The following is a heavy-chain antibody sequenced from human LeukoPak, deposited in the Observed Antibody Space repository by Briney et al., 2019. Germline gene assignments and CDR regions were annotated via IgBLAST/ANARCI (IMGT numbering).Heavy chain of an antibody. CDR3: AREAEKVRGVPGFDP. J-gene: IGHJ5*02. CDR1: GDSVSSNSAA. CDR2: TYYRSKWYN. Sequence: SQTLSLTCAISGDSVSSNSAAWNWIRQSPSRGLEWLGRTYYRSKWYNDYAVSVKSRITINPDTPKNQFSLQLNSVTPEDTAVYYCAREAEKVRGVPGFDPWGQGTLVTVSS. V-gene: IGHV6-1*01. D-gene: IGHD3-10*01.